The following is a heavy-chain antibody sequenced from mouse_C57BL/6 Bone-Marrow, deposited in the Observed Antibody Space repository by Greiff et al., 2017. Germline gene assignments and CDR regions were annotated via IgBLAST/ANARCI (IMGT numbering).Heavy chain of an antibody. V-gene: IGHV5-6*01. CDR3: SRHVRSTMVTTRGFAY. Sequence: EVQLVESGGDLVKPGGSLKISCAASGFTFSSYGMYWVRQTPDKRLEWVATISSGGSYTDSPDSVKGRFTISRDTAKNTLYLQMSSQKSEDTAMYYCSRHVRSTMVTTRGFAYWGQGTLVTVSA. CDR1: GFTFSSYG. CDR2: ISSGGSYT. J-gene: IGHJ3*01. D-gene: IGHD2-2*01.